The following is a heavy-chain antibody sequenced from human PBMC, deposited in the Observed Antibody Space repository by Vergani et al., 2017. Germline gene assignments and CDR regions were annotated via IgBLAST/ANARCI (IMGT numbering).Heavy chain of an antibody. V-gene: IGHV3-74*03. D-gene: IGHD3-3*01. Sequence: DVHLAESGGGFFQPGGSLRLSCSASGFSFNSYWMHWVRQVPGKGLLWVSRIKSDGSITAYADSVKGRFTISRDNAQNTLYLQMNSLRVEDTGVYYCERGGRGDHGDFWSRLGPWGQGTRVIVSS. CDR3: ERGGRGDHGDFWSRLGP. CDR2: IKSDGSIT. J-gene: IGHJ5*02. CDR1: GFSFNSYW.